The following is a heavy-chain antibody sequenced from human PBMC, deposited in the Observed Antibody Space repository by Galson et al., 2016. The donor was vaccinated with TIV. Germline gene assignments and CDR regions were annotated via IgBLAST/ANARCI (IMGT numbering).Heavy chain of an antibody. CDR3: AREGRGAFAGLDFYYNAMDV. D-gene: IGHD1-26*01. CDR2: ISSTGSTI. Sequence: SLRLSCAASRFTFSSYEMNWVRQAPGKGLEWVSYISSTGSTIYYADSVKGRFTIPRDNAKNSLYLQMNSLRAEDTAVYYCAREGRGAFAGLDFYYNAMDVWGQGTTVTVSS. CDR1: RFTFSSYE. J-gene: IGHJ6*02. V-gene: IGHV3-48*03.